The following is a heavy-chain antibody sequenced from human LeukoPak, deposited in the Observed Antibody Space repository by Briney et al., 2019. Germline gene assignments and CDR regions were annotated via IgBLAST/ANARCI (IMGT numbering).Heavy chain of an antibody. D-gene: IGHD3-10*01. CDR2: TYYRSRWYN. CDR3: ARGPGKNWFDP. Sequence: SQTLSLTCAISGDSVSSNSAVWNWIRLSPSRGLEWLGRTYYRSRWYNDYAVSVKSRITISPDTSKNQFSLQLNSVTPEDTAVYYCARGPGKNWFDPWGQGTLVTVSS. CDR1: GDSVSSNSAV. J-gene: IGHJ5*02. V-gene: IGHV6-1*01.